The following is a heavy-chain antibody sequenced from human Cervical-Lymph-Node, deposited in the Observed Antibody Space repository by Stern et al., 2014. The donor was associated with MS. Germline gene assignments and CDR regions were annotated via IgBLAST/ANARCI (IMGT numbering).Heavy chain of an antibody. CDR1: GGTFSNSG. Sequence: QVQLGESGAEVRKPGSSVKVSCKASGGTFSNSGISWVRQPPGPGLEWMVGIIPLFGTTIYAQKFQGRVTITADKSSGTAFLELRSLTSDDTAVYYCARDLGVGPTAYWGQGTLVTVSS. D-gene: IGHD1-26*01. CDR3: ARDLGVGPTAY. CDR2: IIPLFGTT. V-gene: IGHV1-69*06. J-gene: IGHJ4*02.